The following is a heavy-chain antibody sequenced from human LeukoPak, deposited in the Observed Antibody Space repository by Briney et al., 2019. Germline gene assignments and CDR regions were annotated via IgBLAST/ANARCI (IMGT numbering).Heavy chain of an antibody. V-gene: IGHV1-46*01. D-gene: IGHD1-1*01. CDR1: GYTFTSYY. Sequence: ASVKVSCKASGYTFTSYYMHWVRQAPGQGLEWVGIINPSGGSTSYAQKFQGRVTMTRDTSTSTVYMELSSLRSEDTAVYYCARGQTSRTTGTTSDDYWGQGTLVTVSS. CDR3: ARGQTSRTTGTTSDDY. CDR2: INPSGGST. J-gene: IGHJ4*02.